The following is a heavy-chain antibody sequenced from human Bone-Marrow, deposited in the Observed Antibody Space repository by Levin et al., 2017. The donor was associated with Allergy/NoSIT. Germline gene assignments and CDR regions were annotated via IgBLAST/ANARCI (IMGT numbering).Heavy chain of an antibody. CDR2: IMYGGSDK. D-gene: IGHD1-26*01. V-gene: IGHV3-33*01. CDR3: ARDPNRIGWDFDY. J-gene: IGHJ4*02. CDR1: GFTFTSFG. Sequence: SGGSLRLSCAASGFTFTSFGFHWVRQAPGKGLEWVALIMYGGSDKFYADSVKGRFTISRDSSKSTVYLQMNSLKPEDAAVYYCARDPNRIGWDFDYWGQGTLVTVSS.